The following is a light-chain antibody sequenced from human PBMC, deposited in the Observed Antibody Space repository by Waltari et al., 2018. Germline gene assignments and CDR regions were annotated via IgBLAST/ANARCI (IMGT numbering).Light chain of an antibody. J-gene: IGLJ3*02. V-gene: IGLV1-44*01. CDR3: ASWDDSLNGML. CDR2: SDD. Sequence: QSVLTQPPSASGTPGQWVTISCSGSSSNIGSNHVHWYQHVPGTAPRLLIYSDDQRTSGVPERFSGSKSGTSASLAISALQSEDESDFFCASWDDSLNGMLFGGGTHLTVL. CDR1: SSNIGSNH.